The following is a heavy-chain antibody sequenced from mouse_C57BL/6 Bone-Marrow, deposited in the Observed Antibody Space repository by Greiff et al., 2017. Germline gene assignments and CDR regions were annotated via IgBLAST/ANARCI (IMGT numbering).Heavy chain of an antibody. Sequence: QVQLQQPGAELVMPGASVQLSCKASGYTFTSYWLHWAKQRPGQGLEWIGEIDPSDSYTNYNQKFKGKSTLTVDKSSSTAYMQLSNLTSEESAVYYFARYDYYGSSYKDYAMDYWGQGTSVTVSS. V-gene: IGHV1-69*01. D-gene: IGHD1-1*01. J-gene: IGHJ4*01. CDR1: GYTFTSYW. CDR3: ARYDYYGSSYKDYAMDY. CDR2: IDPSDSYT.